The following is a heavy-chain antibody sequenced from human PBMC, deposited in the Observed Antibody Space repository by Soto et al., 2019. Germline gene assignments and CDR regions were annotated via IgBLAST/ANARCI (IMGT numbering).Heavy chain of an antibody. CDR1: GYSFTSYW. J-gene: IGHJ6*02. D-gene: IGHD3-3*01. CDR3: AGHAPMPESIDFWMKLYYYYGMDV. Sequence: PGESLKISCKGSGYSFTSYWIGWVRQMPGKGLEWMGIIYPGDSDTRYSPSFQGQVTISADKSISTAYLQWSSLKASDTAMYYCAGHAPMPESIDFWMKLYYYYGMDVWGQGTTVTVSS. CDR2: IYPGDSDT. V-gene: IGHV5-51*01.